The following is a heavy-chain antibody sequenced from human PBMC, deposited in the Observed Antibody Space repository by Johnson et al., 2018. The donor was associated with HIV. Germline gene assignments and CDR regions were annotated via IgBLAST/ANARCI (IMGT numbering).Heavy chain of an antibody. J-gene: IGHJ3*02. D-gene: IGHD6-13*01. V-gene: IGHV3-30*18. CDR1: GFTFSSYG. CDR3: AKEIAAAGTDDAFDI. Sequence: QVKLVESGGGVVQPGRSLRLSCAASGFTFSSYGMHWVRQAPGKGLEWVAVISYDGSNKYYADSVKGRFTISREHSKNTLYLQINSLRAEDTAVYYCAKEIAAAGTDDAFDIWGQGTMVTVSS. CDR2: ISYDGSNK.